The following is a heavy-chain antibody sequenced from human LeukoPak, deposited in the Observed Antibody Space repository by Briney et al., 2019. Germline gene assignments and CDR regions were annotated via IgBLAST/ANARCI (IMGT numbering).Heavy chain of an antibody. J-gene: IGHJ4*02. CDR2: INHSGST. D-gene: IGHD3-22*01. CDR1: GGSFSGYY. CDR3: ARGPMTDHRSFDY. Sequence: SETLSLTCAVYGGSFSGYYWSWIRQPPGKGLEWIGEINHSGSTNYNPSLKSRVAISVDTSKNQFSLKLSSVTAADTAVYYCARGPMTDHRSFDYWGQGTLVTVSS. V-gene: IGHV4-34*01.